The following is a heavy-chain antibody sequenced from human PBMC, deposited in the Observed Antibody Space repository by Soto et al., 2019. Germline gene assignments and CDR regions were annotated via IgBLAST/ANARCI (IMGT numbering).Heavy chain of an antibody. CDR3: ASSADYYDSSGYYGPADY. CDR2: IYHSGST. Sequence: ASETLSLTCAVSGGSISSSNWWSWVRQPPGKGLEWIGEIYHSGSTRYSPSFQGQVTISADKSISTAYLQWSSLKASDTAMYYCASSADYYDSSGYYGPADYWGQGTLVTVSS. J-gene: IGHJ4*02. D-gene: IGHD3-22*01. CDR1: GGSISSSNW. V-gene: IGHV4-4*02.